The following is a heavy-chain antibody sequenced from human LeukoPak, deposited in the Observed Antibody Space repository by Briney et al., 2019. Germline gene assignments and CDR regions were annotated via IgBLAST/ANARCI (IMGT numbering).Heavy chain of an antibody. CDR3: AWGYDILTGVDAFDL. V-gene: IGHV1-3*01. CDR1: GYTFTSYA. Sequence: ASVKVSCKAPGYTFTSYAMHWVRQAPGQRLEWMGWINAGNGNTKYSQKFQGRVTITRDTSASTAYMELSSLRSEDTAVYYCAWGYDILTGVDAFDLWGQGTTVTVSS. J-gene: IGHJ3*01. D-gene: IGHD3-9*01. CDR2: INAGNGNT.